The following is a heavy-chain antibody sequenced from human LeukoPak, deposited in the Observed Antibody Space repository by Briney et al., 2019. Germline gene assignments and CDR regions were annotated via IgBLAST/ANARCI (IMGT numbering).Heavy chain of an antibody. J-gene: IGHJ4*02. D-gene: IGHD2-15*01. CDR1: GFTFRNYW. V-gene: IGHV3-7*01. Sequence: GGSLRLSCAASGFTFRNYWMGWVRQAPGKGLEWVANTKPDGTAEYYTDSVRGRFTTSRDNANNFLYLQMNSLRGEDTAVYYCARDGGLHTNFDYWGQGTLVTVSS. CDR2: TKPDGTAE. CDR3: ARDGGLHTNFDY.